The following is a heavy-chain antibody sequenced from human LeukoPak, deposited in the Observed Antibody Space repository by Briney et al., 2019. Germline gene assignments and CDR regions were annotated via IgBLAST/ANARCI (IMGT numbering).Heavy chain of an antibody. CDR3: ARQGYYDSSGYYWSFDY. CDR2: INHSGST. V-gene: IGHV4-34*01. Sequence: PSETLSLTCAVYGGSFSGYYWSWIRQPPGKGLEWIGEINHSGSTNYNPSLKSRVTISVDTSKNQFSLKLSSVTAADTAVYYCARQGYYDSSGYYWSFDYWGQGTLVTVSS. D-gene: IGHD3-22*01. CDR1: GGSFSGYY. J-gene: IGHJ4*02.